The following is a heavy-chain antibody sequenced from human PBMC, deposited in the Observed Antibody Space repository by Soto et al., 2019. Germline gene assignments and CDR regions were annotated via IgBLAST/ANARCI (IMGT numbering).Heavy chain of an antibody. Sequence: QLQLQESGPGLVKPSETLSLTCTVSGGSISSSSYYWGWIRQPPGKGLEWIGSIYYSGSTYYNPSLKSRVTIAVDTSKNQFSLKLSSVTAADTAVYYCATQRYGDYFDYWGQGTLVTVSS. D-gene: IGHD4-17*01. J-gene: IGHJ4*02. CDR2: IYYSGST. CDR3: ATQRYGDYFDY. CDR1: GGSISSSSYY. V-gene: IGHV4-39*01.